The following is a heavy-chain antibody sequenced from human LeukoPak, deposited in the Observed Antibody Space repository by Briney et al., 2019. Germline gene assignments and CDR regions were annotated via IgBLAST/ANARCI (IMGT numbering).Heavy chain of an antibody. V-gene: IGHV4-61*02. J-gene: IGHJ4*02. CDR2: IYTSGST. Sequence: SQTLSLTCTVSGGSISSGSYYWSWIRQPAGKGLEWIGRIYTSGSTNYNPSLKSRVTISVDTSKNQFSLKLSSVTAADTAVYYCAREGDIVVVPAAPFDYWGQGTLVTVPS. CDR1: GGSISSGSYY. D-gene: IGHD2-2*01. CDR3: AREGDIVVVPAAPFDY.